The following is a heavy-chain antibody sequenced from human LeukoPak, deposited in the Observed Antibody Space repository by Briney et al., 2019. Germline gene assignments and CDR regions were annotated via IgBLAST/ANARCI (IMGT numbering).Heavy chain of an antibody. CDR1: GGSISSSSYY. CDR2: IYYSGST. J-gene: IGHJ4*02. D-gene: IGHD1-26*01. V-gene: IGHV4-39*07. CDR3: ASQGIVGASYPD. Sequence: PSETLSLTCTVSGGSISSSSYYWGGIRQPPGKGREWIGSIYYSGSTYYHPSLKSRITISVDTSKNQFSLKLSSVTAADTAVYYCASQGIVGASYPDWGQGTLVTVSS.